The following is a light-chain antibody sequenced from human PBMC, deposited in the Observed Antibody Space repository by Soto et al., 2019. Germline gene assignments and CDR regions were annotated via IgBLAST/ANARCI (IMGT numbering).Light chain of an antibody. J-gene: IGLJ1*01. CDR1: SSDVGGYNF. V-gene: IGLV2-11*01. Sequence: QSALTQPRSVSGSPGQSVTISCTGTSSDVGGYNFVTWYQQHPDKAPKLLIYAVSKRPSGVPDHFSGSKSGNTASLIISGLHAEDEADYYCCSYAGNAYVFGTGPKLTVL. CDR2: AVS. CDR3: CSYAGNAYV.